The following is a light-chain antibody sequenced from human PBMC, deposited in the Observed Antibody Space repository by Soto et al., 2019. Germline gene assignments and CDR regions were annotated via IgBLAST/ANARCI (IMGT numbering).Light chain of an antibody. CDR2: DVS. Sequence: QSALTQPASVSGSPGQSITISCTGTSSDVGGYNYVSWYQQHPGKAPKLMICDVSNRPSGVSNRFSGSKSGNTASLTISGLQAEDEADYYCSSYTSSSTFWVFGGGTKVTVL. CDR1: SSDVGGYNY. V-gene: IGLV2-14*01. J-gene: IGLJ3*02. CDR3: SSYTSSSTFWV.